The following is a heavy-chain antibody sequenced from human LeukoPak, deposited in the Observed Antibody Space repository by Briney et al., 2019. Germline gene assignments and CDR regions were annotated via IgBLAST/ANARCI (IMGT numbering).Heavy chain of an antibody. CDR3: ARDVSSTEGWYFDL. V-gene: IGHV3-53*01. D-gene: IGHD4-17*01. CDR2: IYSGGST. Sequence: GGSLRLSCAASGFTVSSNYMTWVRQAPGKGLEWVSVIYSGGSTYYADSVKGRFTVSRDNSRNTLYLQMDSLRVEDTDVYYCARDVSSTEGWYFDLWGRGTLVTVSP. CDR1: GFTVSSNY. J-gene: IGHJ2*01.